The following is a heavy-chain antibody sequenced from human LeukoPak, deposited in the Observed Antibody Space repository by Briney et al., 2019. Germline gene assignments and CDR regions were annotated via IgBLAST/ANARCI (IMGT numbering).Heavy chain of an antibody. Sequence: GGSLRLSCAASGFTFSSYAMHWVRQAPGKGLEWVAVISYDGSNKYYADSVKGRFTISRDNSKNTLYLQMNSLRAEDTAVYYCARESTSGQWLVLGLDYWGQGTLVTVSS. CDR3: ARESTSGQWLVLGLDY. CDR1: GFTFSSYA. CDR2: ISYDGSNK. V-gene: IGHV3-30*04. J-gene: IGHJ4*02. D-gene: IGHD6-19*01.